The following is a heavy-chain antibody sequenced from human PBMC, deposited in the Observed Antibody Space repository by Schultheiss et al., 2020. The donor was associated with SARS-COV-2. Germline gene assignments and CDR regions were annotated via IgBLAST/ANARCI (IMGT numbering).Heavy chain of an antibody. CDR3: ASISLNYYAPDY. D-gene: IGHD3-10*01. CDR2: IYYSGST. CDR1: GGSISSYY. J-gene: IGHJ4*02. V-gene: IGHV4-59*08. Sequence: SQTLSLTCTVSGGSISSYYWSWIRQPPGKGLEWIGYIYYSGSTNYNPSLKSRVTISVDTSKNQFSLKLSSVTAADTAVYYCASISLNYYAPDYWGQGTLVTVSS.